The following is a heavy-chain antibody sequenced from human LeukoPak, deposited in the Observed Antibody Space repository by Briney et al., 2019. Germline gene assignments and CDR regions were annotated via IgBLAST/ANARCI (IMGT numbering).Heavy chain of an antibody. D-gene: IGHD5-18*01. J-gene: IGHJ3*02. V-gene: IGHV4-59*01. CDR1: GGSISTYY. CDR2: IYYSGST. CDR3: AGGYSYGSDAFDI. Sequence: SETLSLTCTVSGGSISTYYWSWIRQPPGRGLEWMGYIYYSGSTNYNPSLKSRVTISVDTSKNQFSLKLSSVTAADTAVYYCAGGYSYGSDAFDIWGQGTMVTVSS.